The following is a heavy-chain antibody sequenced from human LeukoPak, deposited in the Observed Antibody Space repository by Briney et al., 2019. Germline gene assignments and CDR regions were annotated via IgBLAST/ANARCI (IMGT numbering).Heavy chain of an antibody. J-gene: IGHJ5*02. Sequence: ASVKVSCTASGYTFTSYAMHWVRQAPGQRLEWMGWINAGNGNTKYSQKFQGRVTITRDTSASTAYMELSSLRSEDTAVYYCARAGGSSSWYDPWFDPWGQGTLVTVSS. CDR2: INAGNGNT. CDR3: ARAGGSSSWYDPWFDP. D-gene: IGHD6-13*01. V-gene: IGHV1-3*01. CDR1: GYTFTSYA.